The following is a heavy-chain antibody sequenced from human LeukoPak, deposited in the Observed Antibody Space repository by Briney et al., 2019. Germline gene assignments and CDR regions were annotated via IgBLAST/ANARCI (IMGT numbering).Heavy chain of an antibody. CDR1: GFTFSSYA. J-gene: IGHJ3*02. V-gene: IGHV3-48*04. CDR2: ISSSGSTI. CDR3: ARDLNYYDSSGYFPHPAFDI. Sequence: PGGSLRLSCAASGFTFSSYAMSWVRQAPGKGLEWVSYISSSGSTIYYADSVKGRFTISRDNAKNSLYLQMNSLRAEDTAVYYCARDLNYYDSSGYFPHPAFDIWGQGTMVTVSS. D-gene: IGHD3-22*01.